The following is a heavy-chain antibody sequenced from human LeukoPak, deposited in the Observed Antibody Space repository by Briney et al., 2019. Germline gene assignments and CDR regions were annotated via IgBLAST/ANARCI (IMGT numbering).Heavy chain of an antibody. CDR2: INHSGST. J-gene: IGHJ5*02. V-gene: IGHV4-34*01. Sequence: SETLSLTCAVYGGSFSGYYWSWIRQPPGEGLEWIGEINHSGSTNYNPSLKSRVTISVDTSKNQFSLKLSSVTAADTAVYYCARGRITMVRGVIISRWFDPWGQGTLVTVSS. D-gene: IGHD3-10*01. CDR3: ARGRITMVRGVIISRWFDP. CDR1: GGSFSGYY.